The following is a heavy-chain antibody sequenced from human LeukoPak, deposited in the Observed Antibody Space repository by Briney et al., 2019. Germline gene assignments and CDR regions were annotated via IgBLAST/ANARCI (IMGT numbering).Heavy chain of an antibody. D-gene: IGHD1-26*01. CDR2: ISAYNGNT. CDR3: ARSYSGSYYGEFDY. CDR1: GYTFTSYG. J-gene: IGHJ4*02. Sequence: ASVKVSCKASGYTFTSYGISWVRQAPGQGLEWMGWISAYNGNTNYAQKLQGRVTMTTDTSTGTAYMELRSLRSDDTAVYYCARSYSGSYYGEFDYWGQGTLVTVSS. V-gene: IGHV1-18*01.